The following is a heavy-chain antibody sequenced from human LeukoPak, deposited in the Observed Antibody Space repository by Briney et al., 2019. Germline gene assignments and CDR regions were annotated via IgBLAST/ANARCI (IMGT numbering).Heavy chain of an antibody. J-gene: IGHJ3*02. CDR3: AKDQVISGSEASDI. Sequence: SGGSLRLSCATSGFTFTTYGMIWVRQAPGKGLEWVLGISGSGSNTYYADSVKGRFTSSRDSSKKTVYLQMNSLRAEDTAVYYCAKDQVISGSEASDIWGQGTMVTVSS. D-gene: IGHD2-21*01. V-gene: IGHV3-23*01. CDR2: ISGSGSNT. CDR1: GFTFTTYG.